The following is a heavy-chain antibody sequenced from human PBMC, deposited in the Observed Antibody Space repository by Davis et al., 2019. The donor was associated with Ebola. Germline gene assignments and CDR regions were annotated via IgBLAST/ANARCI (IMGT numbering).Heavy chain of an antibody. CDR2: ISPDGSAT. V-gene: IGHV3-74*01. D-gene: IGHD3-9*01. CDR1: GFSFSNYW. J-gene: IGHJ5*02. CDR3: TRDFDWHDGS. Sequence: GESLKISCAASGFSFSNYWIHWVRQAPGKGLMWVSRISPDGSATGYADSVRGRFTISRDIAKNTLFLQMNSLTADDSAVYYCTRDFDWHDGSWGQGTLVTVSS.